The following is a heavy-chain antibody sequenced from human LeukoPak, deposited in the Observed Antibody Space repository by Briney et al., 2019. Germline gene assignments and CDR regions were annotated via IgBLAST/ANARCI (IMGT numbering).Heavy chain of an antibody. D-gene: IGHD2-15*01. J-gene: IGHJ4*02. V-gene: IGHV3-33*01. CDR1: GFTFSSYG. CDR2: IWYDGSNK. CDR3: AREAALVGWGLSY. Sequence: GGSLRLSCAASGFTFSSYGMHWVRQAPGKGLEWVAVIWYDGSNKYYADSVKGRFTISRDNSKNTLYLQMNSLRAEDTAVYYCAREAALVGWGLSYWGQETLVTVSS.